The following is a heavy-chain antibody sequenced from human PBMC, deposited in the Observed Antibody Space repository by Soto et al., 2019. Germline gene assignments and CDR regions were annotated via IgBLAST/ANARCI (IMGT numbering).Heavy chain of an antibody. J-gene: IGHJ3*01. CDR3: AKAVKYYDSTGYDAFAV. D-gene: IGHD3-22*01. Sequence: SGALALTCPVSGDSIMSYFWTWILQPPGKALEWIGYMFHSGRTNYNPSLTSRVTMSADTSNNQFSLTLTSVTAADTAVYYCAKAVKYYDSTGYDAFAVWGQGIMVTVSS. CDR1: GDSIMSYF. CDR2: MFHSGRT. V-gene: IGHV4-59*01.